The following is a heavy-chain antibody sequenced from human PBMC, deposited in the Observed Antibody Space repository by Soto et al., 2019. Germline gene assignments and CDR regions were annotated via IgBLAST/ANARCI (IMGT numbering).Heavy chain of an antibody. CDR1: GGTFSSYA. V-gene: IGHV1-69*06. J-gene: IGHJ5*02. Sequence: QVQLVQSGAEVKKPGSSVKVSCKASGGTFSSYAISWVRQAPGQGLEWMGGIIPIFGTANYAQKFQGRVTITADKSTSTAYMELSSLRSEDTAVYYCASLTQPVGATTIPTYRGFDPWGQGTLVTVSS. CDR3: ASLTQPVGATTIPTYRGFDP. D-gene: IGHD1-26*01. CDR2: IIPIFGTA.